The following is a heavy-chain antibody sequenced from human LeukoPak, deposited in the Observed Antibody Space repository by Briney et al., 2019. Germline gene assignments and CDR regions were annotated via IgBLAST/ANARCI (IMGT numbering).Heavy chain of an antibody. CDR3: ARRTRGGPYYFDY. D-gene: IGHD1-1*01. CDR1: GGSFSGYY. Sequence: SETLSLTCAVYGGSFSGYYWSWIRQPPGKGLEWIGSIYYSGSTYYNPSLKSRVTISVDTSKNQFSLKLSSVTAADTAVYYCARRTRGGPYYFDYWGQGTLVTVSS. J-gene: IGHJ4*02. CDR2: IYYSGST. V-gene: IGHV4-34*01.